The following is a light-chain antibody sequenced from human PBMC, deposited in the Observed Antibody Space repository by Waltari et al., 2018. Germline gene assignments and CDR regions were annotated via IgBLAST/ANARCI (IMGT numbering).Light chain of an antibody. J-gene: IGLJ3*02. CDR2: AVK. CDR3: GSYADTSTWV. Sequence: QSVLTQPPSASGSPGQSVTIPCTGSSSDVGGYNSVSWYQRHPGKAPKLLIYAVKKRPSGVPDPFSGSKSGNPASLTVSGLQVEDEGDYYCGSYADTSTWVFGGGTSLTVL. V-gene: IGLV2-8*01. CDR1: SSDVGGYNS.